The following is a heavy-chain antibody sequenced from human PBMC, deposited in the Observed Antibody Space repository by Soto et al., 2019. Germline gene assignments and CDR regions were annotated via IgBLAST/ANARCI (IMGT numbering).Heavy chain of an antibody. Sequence: SETLSLTCTVSGGSISSGDYYWSWIRQPPGKGLEWIGYIYYSGSTYYNPSLRSRVTISVDTSKNQFSLKLSSVTAADTAVYYCARVVVVPARGLRNYYYYGMDVWGQGTTVTVSS. V-gene: IGHV4-30-4*01. CDR1: GGSISSGDYY. J-gene: IGHJ6*02. CDR3: ARVVVVPARGLRNYYYYGMDV. CDR2: IYYSGST. D-gene: IGHD2-2*01.